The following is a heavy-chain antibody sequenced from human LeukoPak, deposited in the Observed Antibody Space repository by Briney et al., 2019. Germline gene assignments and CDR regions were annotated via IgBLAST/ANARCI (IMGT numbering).Heavy chain of an antibody. CDR3: VRDFPCSGGSCPLFDS. Sequence: LAGGSLRLSCAASGFTFSIYAMSWVRQAPGKGLAWVSGLNEDGGYTYYADSVKGRFTISRDNSENTLYLQMSSLGAEDTAIYYCVRDFPCSGGSCPLFDSWGQGTLVSVSS. D-gene: IGHD2-15*01. CDR2: LNEDGGYT. J-gene: IGHJ4*02. CDR1: GFTFSIYA. V-gene: IGHV3-23*01.